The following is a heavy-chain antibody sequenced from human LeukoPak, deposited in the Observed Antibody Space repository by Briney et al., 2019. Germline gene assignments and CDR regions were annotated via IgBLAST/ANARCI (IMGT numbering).Heavy chain of an antibody. J-gene: IGHJ3*01. D-gene: IGHD3-22*01. CDR1: GYSITSGYY. V-gene: IGHV4-38-2*01. CDR3: ARMGVSYYYDSSTYYPAAFDV. CDR2: IFHSGSI. Sequence: SETLSLTCAVSGYSITSGYYWGWIRQSPGRGLEWIATIFHSGSIYYNPSLKSRVTLSVDKSKNQFTLKLNSVTAADTAVYYCARMGVSYYYDSSTYYPAAFDVWGQGTMVSVSS.